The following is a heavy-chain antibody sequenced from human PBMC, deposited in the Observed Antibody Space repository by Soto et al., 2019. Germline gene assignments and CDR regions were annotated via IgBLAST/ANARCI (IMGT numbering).Heavy chain of an antibody. CDR1: GGSFSCYY. D-gene: IGHD3-3*01. V-gene: IGHV4-34*01. J-gene: IGHJ3*02. CDR2: INHSGST. Sequence: SETLSLTCAVYGGSFSCYYWSWIRQPPGKGLEWIGEINHSGSTNYSPSLKSRVTISVDTSKNQFSLKLSSATAADTAVYYCARLRFLEWLLSNDAFDIWGQGTMVTVSS. CDR3: ARLRFLEWLLSNDAFDI.